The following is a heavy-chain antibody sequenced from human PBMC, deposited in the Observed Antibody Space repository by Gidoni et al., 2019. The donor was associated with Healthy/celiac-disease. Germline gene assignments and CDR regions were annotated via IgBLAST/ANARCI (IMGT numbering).Heavy chain of an antibody. J-gene: IGHJ4*02. CDR3: ARETIQLYDY. CDR2: ISYDGSNI. CDR1: GFTFSSYA. V-gene: IGHV3-30-3*01. Sequence: QVQLVESGGGVVQPGRSLRLSCAASGFTFSSYAMHWVRQAPGKGLEWVAFISYDGSNIYYADSVKSRFTISRDNSKNTLYLQMNSLRAEDTAVYYCARETIQLYDYWGQGTLVTVSS. D-gene: IGHD5-18*01.